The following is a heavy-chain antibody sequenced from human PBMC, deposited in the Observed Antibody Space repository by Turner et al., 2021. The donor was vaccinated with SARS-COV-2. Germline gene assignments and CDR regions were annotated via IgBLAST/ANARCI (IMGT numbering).Heavy chain of an antibody. Sequence: QLQLQESGPGLVKPSETLSLTCTVSGGSISSSSYYWGWIRQPPGKGLEWIGSIYNSGSTYYNPSLKSRVTISVDTSKNQFSLKLSSVTAADTAVYYCASPSVDFWSGSYYGMDVWGQGTTVTVSS. D-gene: IGHD3-3*01. J-gene: IGHJ6*02. CDR2: IYNSGST. CDR3: ASPSVDFWSGSYYGMDV. V-gene: IGHV4-39*01. CDR1: GGSISSSSYY.